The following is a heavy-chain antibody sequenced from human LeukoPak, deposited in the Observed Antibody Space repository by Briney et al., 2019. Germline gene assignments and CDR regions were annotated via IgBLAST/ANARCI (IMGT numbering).Heavy chain of an antibody. Sequence: SSETLSLTCAVYGGSFSGYYWSWIRQPAGKGLEWIGRIYTSGSTNYNPSLKSRVTISVDTSKNQFSLKLSSVTAADTAVYYCARGDQWLGFYFDYWGQGTLVTVSS. D-gene: IGHD6-19*01. CDR1: GGSFSGYY. CDR2: IYTSGST. CDR3: ARGDQWLGFYFDY. J-gene: IGHJ4*02. V-gene: IGHV4-59*10.